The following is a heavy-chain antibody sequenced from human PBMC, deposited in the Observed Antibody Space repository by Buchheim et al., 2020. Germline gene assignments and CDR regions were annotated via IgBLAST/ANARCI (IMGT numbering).Heavy chain of an antibody. CDR2: INPSGGST. J-gene: IGHJ4*02. CDR1: GYTFTRYY. D-gene: IGHD6-6*01. CDR3: ARDRGPADSSSFDY. Sequence: QVQLVQSGAEVKKPGASVRVSCKASGYTFTRYYMHWVRQAPGQGLEWMGIINPSGGSTTYAQNFQGRVTMTRDTSTSTVYRELSSRRSEDTAIYNCARDRGPADSSSFDYWGQGTL. V-gene: IGHV1-46*01.